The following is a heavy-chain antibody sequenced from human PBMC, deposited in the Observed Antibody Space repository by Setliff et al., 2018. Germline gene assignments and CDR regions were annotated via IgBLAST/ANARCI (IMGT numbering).Heavy chain of an antibody. D-gene: IGHD3-10*01. CDR3: ARDTSGRDALDI. CDR2: IRGGGSRT. Sequence: GESLKISCAVSGFTFSNYAMNWVRQAPGKGLEWVSFIRGGGSRTYYADSVKGCVTISRDNSKNTLYLQMSSLRAEDTAIYYCARDTSGRDALDIWGQGTMVTVSS. J-gene: IGHJ3*02. V-gene: IGHV3-23*01. CDR1: GFTFSNYA.